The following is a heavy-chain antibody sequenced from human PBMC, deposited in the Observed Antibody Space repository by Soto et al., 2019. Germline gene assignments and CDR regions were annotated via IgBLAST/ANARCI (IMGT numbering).Heavy chain of an antibody. D-gene: IGHD6-19*01. CDR1: GGTFTTYD. Sequence: QVQLVQSGAEVRKPGSSVKVSCKASGGTFTTYDISWVRQAPGQGLEWMGGIIPLFDATKYAQKFQGRVTITADKATGTAYIELSSRRSEDTAMYYCARDRSSSWYNGTFYFDSWGQGTLVTVSS. J-gene: IGHJ4*02. V-gene: IGHV1-69*06. CDR3: ARDRSSSWYNGTFYFDS. CDR2: IIPLFDAT.